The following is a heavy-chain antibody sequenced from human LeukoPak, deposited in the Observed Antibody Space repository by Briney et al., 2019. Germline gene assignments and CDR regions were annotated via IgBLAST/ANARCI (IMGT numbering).Heavy chain of an antibody. D-gene: IGHD3-3*01. CDR1: GGSISSGGYY. CDR3: ARAHYDYWSGYCFFDY. J-gene: IGHJ4*02. Sequence: SETLSLACTGSGGSISSGGYYWSWIRQPPGKGVEWIGYIYHSGSTYYNPSLKSRVTISVDRSKNQFSLKLSSVTAADTAVYYCARAHYDYWSGYCFFDYWRQGTLVTVSS. V-gene: IGHV4-30-2*01. CDR2: IYHSGST.